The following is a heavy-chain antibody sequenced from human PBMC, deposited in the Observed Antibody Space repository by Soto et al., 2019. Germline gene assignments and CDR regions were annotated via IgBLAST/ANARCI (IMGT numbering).Heavy chain of an antibody. D-gene: IGHD6-19*01. Sequence: EVQLLESAGGLVQPGRSLRLSCAASGFTFSSYAMNWVRQAPGKGLEWVSAMSGTGGSTYYADSVKGRFTISRDNSKNTLYLQMNSLRVEDTAVFYCAKAGFSSGWSPSYFDYWGQGTLVTVSS. CDR3: AKAGFSSGWSPSYFDY. CDR1: GFTFSSYA. V-gene: IGHV3-23*01. CDR2: MSGTGGST. J-gene: IGHJ4*02.